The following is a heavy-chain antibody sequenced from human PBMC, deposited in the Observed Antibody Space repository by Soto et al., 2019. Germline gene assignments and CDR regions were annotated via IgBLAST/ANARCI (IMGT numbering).Heavy chain of an antibody. CDR2: TYYRSKWYN. CDR3: ARGIAAPWDYYYYYMDV. Sequence: KQSPTLSLTCAISGDSVSSNSAAWNWIRQSPSRGLEWLGRTYYRSKWYNDYAVSVKSRITINPDTSKNQFSLQLNSVTPEDTAVYYCARGIAAPWDYYYYYMDVWGKGTTVTVSS. V-gene: IGHV6-1*01. J-gene: IGHJ6*03. D-gene: IGHD6-6*01. CDR1: GDSVSSNSAA.